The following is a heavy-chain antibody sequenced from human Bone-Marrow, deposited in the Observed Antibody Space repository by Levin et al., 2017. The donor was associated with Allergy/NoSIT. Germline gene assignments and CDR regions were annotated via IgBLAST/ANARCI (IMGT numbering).Heavy chain of an antibody. CDR1: GFTFSSYG. CDR2: ITYDESNK. Sequence: PGGSLRLSCAASGFTFSSYGMHWVRQAPGKGLEWVAVITYDESNKYYADSVKGRFTISRDNSNNTLYLQMNSLRPEDTAVYYCAKATSVGNYYGSGRGMDVWGQGTTVTVS. V-gene: IGHV3-30*18. D-gene: IGHD3-10*01. J-gene: IGHJ6*02. CDR3: AKATSVGNYYGSGRGMDV.